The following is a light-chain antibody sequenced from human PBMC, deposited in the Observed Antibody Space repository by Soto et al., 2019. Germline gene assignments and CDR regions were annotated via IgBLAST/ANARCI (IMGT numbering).Light chain of an antibody. J-gene: IGKJ3*01. CDR3: QQYKDWPPVT. Sequence: EIVLTQSPATLPAPTGEGVTISCRASNKFARSLAWYQHKPDQPPRLLIYGASTRATDIPARFSVSGSWTQFTLTISSLQSEDFAVYYCQQYKDWPPVTFGPGTKVEIK. CDR1: NKFARS. CDR2: GAS. V-gene: IGKV3-15*01.